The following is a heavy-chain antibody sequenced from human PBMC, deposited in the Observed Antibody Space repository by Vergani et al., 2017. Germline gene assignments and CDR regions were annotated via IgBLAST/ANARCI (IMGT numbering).Heavy chain of an antibody. CDR1: GYSFTSYW. Sequence: EVQLVQSGAEVKKPGESLKISCKGSGYSFTSYWIGWVRQMPGKGLEGMGIIYPGDSDNRYSPSFQGQVTISADNSISTAYLQWSSLKASDTAMYYCARQNPTDGDAFDIWGQGTMVTVSS. V-gene: IGHV5-51*01. CDR2: IYPGDSDN. J-gene: IGHJ3*02. CDR3: ARQNPTDGDAFDI. D-gene: IGHD4-17*01.